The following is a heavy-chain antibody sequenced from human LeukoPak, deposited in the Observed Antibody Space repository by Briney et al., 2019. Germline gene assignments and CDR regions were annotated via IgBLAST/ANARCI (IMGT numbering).Heavy chain of an antibody. V-gene: IGHV4-34*01. CDR1: GGSFSGYY. Sequence: SETLSLTCAVYGGSFSGYYWSWIRQPPGTGLEWIGEINHSGSTNYNPSLKSRVTISVDTSKNQFSLKLSSVTAADTAVYYCAREAGGYSSSGFFDYWGQGTLVTVSS. D-gene: IGHD6-6*01. J-gene: IGHJ4*02. CDR3: AREAGGYSSSGFFDY. CDR2: INHSGST.